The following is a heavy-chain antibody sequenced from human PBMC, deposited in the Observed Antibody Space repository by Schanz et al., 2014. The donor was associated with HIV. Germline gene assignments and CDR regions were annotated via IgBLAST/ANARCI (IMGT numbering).Heavy chain of an antibody. J-gene: IGHJ4*02. CDR3: TKDYRSFVSGYDY. V-gene: IGHV3-23*01. Sequence: EVQLLESGGGLVQPGGSLRLSCAASGFTFSRYAMAWVRQAPGKGLEWISVISADGRRTYYADSVKGRFTISRDDSEDTLHLQMDSLRAGDTATYYCTKDYRSFVSGYDYWGQGTLVAVSS. D-gene: IGHD3-16*02. CDR2: ISADGRRT. CDR1: GFTFSRYA.